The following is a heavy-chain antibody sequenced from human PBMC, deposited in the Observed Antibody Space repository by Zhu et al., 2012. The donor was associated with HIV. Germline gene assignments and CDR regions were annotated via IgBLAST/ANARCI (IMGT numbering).Heavy chain of an antibody. D-gene: IGHD3-22*01. Sequence: QVQLQESGPGLVKPSETLSLTCSVSGGSTSSHYWSWIRQPPGKGLEWIGYVYYTGTTNYNPSLKSRVTISLDMSKNQFSLKLTSVTAADTAVYYCARLRDTSGYYYPFDYWGQGTLV. CDR2: VYYTGTT. V-gene: IGHV4-59*11. CDR3: ARLRDTSGYYYPFDY. CDR1: GGSTSSHY. J-gene: IGHJ4*02.